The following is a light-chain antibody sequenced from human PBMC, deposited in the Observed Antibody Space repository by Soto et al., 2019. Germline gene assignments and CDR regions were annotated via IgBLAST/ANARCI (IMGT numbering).Light chain of an antibody. CDR3: HPRSADGT. J-gene: IGKJ4*02. CDR2: DAS. Sequence: TRRASQRISTWLAWYQQKPGKAPKLLISDASSLETGVPSRFSGSGSGRETSHVCSLQPSDDSATNYGHPRSADGTFGGGTKVDIK. CDR1: QRISTW. V-gene: IGKV1-5*01.